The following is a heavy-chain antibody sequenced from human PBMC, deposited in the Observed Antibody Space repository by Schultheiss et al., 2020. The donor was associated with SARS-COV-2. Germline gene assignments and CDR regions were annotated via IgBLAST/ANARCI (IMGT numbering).Heavy chain of an antibody. J-gene: IGHJ4*02. V-gene: IGHV2-70*12. CDR2: IYWDDDK. Sequence: SGPTLVKPTQTLTLTCTFSGFSLSTSGEGVGWIRQPPGKALEWLAVIYWDDDKYYSTSLKTRLTISKDTSKNQVVLTMTNMDPVDTATYYCAHGGATFDYWGQGTLVTVSS. D-gene: IGHD1-26*01. CDR3: AHGGATFDY. CDR1: GFSLSTSGEG.